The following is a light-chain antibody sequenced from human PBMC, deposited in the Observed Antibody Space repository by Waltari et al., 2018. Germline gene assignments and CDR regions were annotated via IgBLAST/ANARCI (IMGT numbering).Light chain of an antibody. Sequence: EIVLTQSPGTASLSPGDRVTLSCRASQSVGSSSLAWYQQKHGQAPRLVIYRASRRATGIPDRFSGSGSGTDFSLTISRMEPEDFAVYYCQQHGTLPATFGQGTKVEIK. CDR3: QQHGTLPAT. CDR1: QSVGSSS. J-gene: IGKJ1*01. CDR2: RAS. V-gene: IGKV3-20*01.